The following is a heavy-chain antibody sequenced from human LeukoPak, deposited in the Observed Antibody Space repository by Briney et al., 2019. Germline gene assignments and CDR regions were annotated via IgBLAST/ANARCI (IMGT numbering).Heavy chain of an antibody. D-gene: IGHD2-15*01. V-gene: IGHV3-64D*09. CDR1: GFTFRSYV. CDR3: VKDADCSGGSCYLGD. J-gene: IGHJ4*02. Sequence: PGGSLRLSRSASGFTFRSYVMHWVRQAPGKGLEYVSAITTNGGSTYYADSVKGRFTVSRDSSKNTLDLQMSSLRTEDTAVYYCVKDADCSGGSCYLGDWGQGTLVTVSS. CDR2: ITTNGGST.